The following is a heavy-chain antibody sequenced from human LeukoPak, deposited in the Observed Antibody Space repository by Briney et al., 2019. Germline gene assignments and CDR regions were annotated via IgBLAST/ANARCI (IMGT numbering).Heavy chain of an antibody. J-gene: IGHJ6*03. CDR2: IIPIFGTA. CDR3: ARGYYDFWSGYYSNYYYMEV. D-gene: IGHD3-3*01. V-gene: IGHV1-69*05. Sequence: SVKVSCKASGGTFSSYAISWVRQAPGQGLEWMGGIIPIFGTANYAQKFQGRVTITTDESTSTAYMELSSLRSEDMAVYYCARGYYDFWSGYYSNYYYMEVWGKGTTVTVSS. CDR1: GGTFSSYA.